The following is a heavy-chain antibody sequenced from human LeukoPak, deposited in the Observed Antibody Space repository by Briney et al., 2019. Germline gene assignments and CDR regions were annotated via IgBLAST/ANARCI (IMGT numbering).Heavy chain of an antibody. D-gene: IGHD3-22*01. J-gene: IGHJ4*02. Sequence: PGGSLRLSCAASGFTFDTYAVNWVRQAPGKGLEWVSTISGSGGSTYYADSVKGRFTISRDNSKNTLYLQMSSLRAEDTGVYYCAKDRGRYYDSSGYYWGYYFDSWGQGILVTVST. CDR2: ISGSGGST. V-gene: IGHV3-23*01. CDR3: AKDRGRYYDSSGYYWGYYFDS. CDR1: GFTFDTYA.